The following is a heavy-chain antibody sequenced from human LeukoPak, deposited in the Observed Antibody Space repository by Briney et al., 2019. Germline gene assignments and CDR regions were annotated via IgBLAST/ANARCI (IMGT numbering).Heavy chain of an antibody. D-gene: IGHD6-19*01. Sequence: GGSLRLSCAASGFTFRRLAMTWVRQAPGKGLEWVSAISGSGSSTDYADSVKGRFTISRDNSKNTLYLQMNSLRVEDTAVYYCAKLFSSGSGDYWGQGTLVTASS. J-gene: IGHJ4*02. CDR2: ISGSGSST. CDR1: GFTFRRLA. V-gene: IGHV3-23*01. CDR3: AKLFSSGSGDY.